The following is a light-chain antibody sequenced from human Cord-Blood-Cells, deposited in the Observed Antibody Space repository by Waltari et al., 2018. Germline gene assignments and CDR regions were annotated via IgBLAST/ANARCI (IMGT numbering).Light chain of an antibody. CDR3: CSYAGSSTVV. J-gene: IGLJ2*01. CDR1: SSDVGRYNL. V-gene: IGLV2-23*01. Sequence: SALTQPASVSGSPGQSITISCTGTSSDVGRYNLVSWYQQHPGKAPKLMIYEGSKRPSVVSNRFSGSKSGNTASLTISGLQAEDEADYYCCSYAGSSTVVFGGGTKLTVL. CDR2: EGS.